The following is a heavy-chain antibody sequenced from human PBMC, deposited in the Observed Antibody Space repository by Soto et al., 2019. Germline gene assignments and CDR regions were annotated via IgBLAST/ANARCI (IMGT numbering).Heavy chain of an antibody. V-gene: IGHV4-61*08. Sequence: SSETLSLTCTVSGGSISSGGYYWSWIRQPPGKGLEWIGYIYYSGSTNYNPSLKSRVTISVDTSKNQFSLKLSSVTAADTAVYYCARVLFGSNCWFDPWGQGTLVTVSS. J-gene: IGHJ5*02. CDR3: ARVLFGSNCWFDP. D-gene: IGHD3-16*01. CDR1: GGSISSGGYY. CDR2: IYYSGST.